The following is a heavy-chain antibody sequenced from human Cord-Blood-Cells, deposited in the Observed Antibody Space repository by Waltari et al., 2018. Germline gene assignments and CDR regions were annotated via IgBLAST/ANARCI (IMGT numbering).Heavy chain of an antibody. CDR1: GFTVSSTY. Sequence: EVQLVETGGGLIQPGGSLRLSCAAPGFTVSSTYMSWVRQAPGKGLEWVSVIYSGGSTYYADSVKGQFTISRDNSKNTLYLQMNSLRAEDTAVYYCARALRDYSSWSFQHWGQGTLVTVSS. J-gene: IGHJ1*01. CDR2: IYSGGST. CDR3: ARALRDYSSWSFQH. V-gene: IGHV3-53*02. D-gene: IGHD6-6*01.